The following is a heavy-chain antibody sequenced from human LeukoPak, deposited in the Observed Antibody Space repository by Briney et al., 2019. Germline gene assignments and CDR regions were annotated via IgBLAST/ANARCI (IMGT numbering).Heavy chain of an antibody. J-gene: IGHJ4*02. D-gene: IGHD2-15*01. CDR1: GGSISSYY. CDR2: IYYSGST. Sequence: SETLSLTCTVSGGSISSYYWSWIRQPPGKGLEWIGYIYYSGSTNYNPSLKSRVTISVDTSKNQFSLKLSSVTAADTAVYYCARGGRGVVVAATPLTSPFDYWGQGTLVTVSS. V-gene: IGHV4-59*01. CDR3: ARGGRGVVVAATPLTSPFDY.